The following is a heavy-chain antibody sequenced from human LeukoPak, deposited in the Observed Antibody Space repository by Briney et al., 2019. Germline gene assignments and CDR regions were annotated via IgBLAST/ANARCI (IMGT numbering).Heavy chain of an antibody. CDR1: GYTFTSYD. V-gene: IGHV1-8*01. D-gene: IGHD6-19*01. Sequence: ASVKVSCKASGYTFTSYDINWVRQATGQGGEWMGWMNPNSGNTGYAQKFQGRVTMTRNTSISTAYMELSSLRSEDTAVYYCARVYSSGGHPDYYYYYGMDVWGQGTTVTVSS. CDR2: MNPNSGNT. J-gene: IGHJ6*02. CDR3: ARVYSSGGHPDYYYYYGMDV.